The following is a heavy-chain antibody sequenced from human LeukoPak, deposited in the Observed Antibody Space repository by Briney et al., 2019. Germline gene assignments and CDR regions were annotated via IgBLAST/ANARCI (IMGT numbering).Heavy chain of an antibody. CDR1: GYTFTSYD. J-gene: IGHJ6*02. V-gene: IGHV1-8*01. Sequence: ASVKVSCKASGYTFTSYDINRVRQATGQGLEWMGWMNPNSGNTGYAQKFQGRVTMTRNTSISTAYMELSSLRSEDTAVYYCARVGYYDILTGYLRDYGMDVWGQGTTVTVSS. CDR2: MNPNSGNT. CDR3: ARVGYYDILTGYLRDYGMDV. D-gene: IGHD3-9*01.